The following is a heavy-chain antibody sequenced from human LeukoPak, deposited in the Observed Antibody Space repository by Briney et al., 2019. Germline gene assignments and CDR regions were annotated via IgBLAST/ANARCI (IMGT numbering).Heavy chain of an antibody. CDR1: GGSFSASD. D-gene: IGHD3-10*01. V-gene: IGHV4-34*01. CDR3: ARTSGSFYLYYFDY. CDR2: INHSGST. Sequence: SETLSLTCAVYGGSFSASDWSWIRQPPGKGLEWIGQINHSGSTNYNPSLKSRVTISVDRSKNQFSLKLSSVTAADTAVYYCARTSGSFYLYYFDYWGQGTLVTVSS. J-gene: IGHJ4*02.